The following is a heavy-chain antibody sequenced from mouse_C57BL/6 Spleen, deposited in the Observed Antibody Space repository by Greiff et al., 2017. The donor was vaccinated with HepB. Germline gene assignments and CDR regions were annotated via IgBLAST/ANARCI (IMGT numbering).Heavy chain of an antibody. CDR3: ARRPNWGYAMDY. CDR2: IYPSDSET. J-gene: IGHJ4*01. Sequence: QVQLQQPGAELVRPGSSVKLSCKASGYTFTSYWMDWVKQRPGQGLEWIGNIYPSDSETHYNQKFKDKATLTVDKSSSKAYMKISRLTSEDSAVYYCARRPNWGYAMDYWGQGTSVTVSS. CDR1: GYTFTSYW. D-gene: IGHD4-1*01. V-gene: IGHV1-61*01.